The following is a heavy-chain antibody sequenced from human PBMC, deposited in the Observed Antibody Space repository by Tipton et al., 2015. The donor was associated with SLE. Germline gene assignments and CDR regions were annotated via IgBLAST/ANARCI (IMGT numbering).Heavy chain of an antibody. CDR1: GDSISGHY. CDR3: ASGNPVMPL. D-gene: IGHD1-1*01. V-gene: IGHV4-59*11. Sequence: TLSLTCTVSGDSISGHYRSWIRQPPGKGLEWIGTMSHSGGTYRNPSLKSRVAMSVDMSKNQFSLKLTSVTAADTAVYYCASGNPVMPLWGQGTLVTVSS. CDR2: MSHSGGT. J-gene: IGHJ4*02.